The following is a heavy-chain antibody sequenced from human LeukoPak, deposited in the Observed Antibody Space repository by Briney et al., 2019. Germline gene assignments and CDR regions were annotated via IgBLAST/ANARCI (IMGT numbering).Heavy chain of an antibody. CDR1: GGSFSGYY. Sequence: SETLSLTCAVYGGSFSGYYWRWIRQPPGKGLEWIGEINYSGSTNYNPSLKSRVTISVDTSKNQFSLKLSSVTAADTAVYYCARGHCSSTSCYHPWGEWFDPWGQGTLVTVSS. D-gene: IGHD2-2*01. CDR2: INYSGST. J-gene: IGHJ5*02. V-gene: IGHV4-34*01. CDR3: ARGHCSSTSCYHPWGEWFDP.